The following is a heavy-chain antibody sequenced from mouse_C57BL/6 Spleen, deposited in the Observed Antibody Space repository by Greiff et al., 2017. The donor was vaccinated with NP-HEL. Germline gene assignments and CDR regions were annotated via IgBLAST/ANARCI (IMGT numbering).Heavy chain of an antibody. Sequence: EVQVVESGGGLVKPGGSLKLSCAASGFTFSDYGMHWVRQAPEKGLEWVAYISSGSSTIYYADTVKGRFTISRDNAKNTLFLQMTSLRSEDTAMYYCALYGSNLFDYWGQGTTLTVSS. CDR1: GFTFSDYG. V-gene: IGHV5-17*01. D-gene: IGHD1-1*01. CDR3: ALYGSNLFDY. J-gene: IGHJ2*01. CDR2: ISSGSSTI.